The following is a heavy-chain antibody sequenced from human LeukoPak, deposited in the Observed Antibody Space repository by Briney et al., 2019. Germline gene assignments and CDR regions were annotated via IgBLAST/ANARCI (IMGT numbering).Heavy chain of an antibody. J-gene: IGHJ4*02. CDR1: GYTFTSYG. D-gene: IGHD3-22*01. V-gene: IGHV1-18*01. Sequence: ASVKVSCKASGYTFTSYGISWVRQAPGQGLEWMGWISAYNGNTNYAQKLQGRVTMTTDTSTSTAYMELRSLRSDDTAVYYCARERKYYYDSSGYSHYFDYWGQGTLVTVSS. CDR2: ISAYNGNT. CDR3: ARERKYYYDSSGYSHYFDY.